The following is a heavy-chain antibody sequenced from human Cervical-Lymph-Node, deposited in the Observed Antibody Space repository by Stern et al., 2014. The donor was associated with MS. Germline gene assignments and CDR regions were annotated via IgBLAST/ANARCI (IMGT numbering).Heavy chain of an antibody. CDR1: GYTFTNYW. CDR2: IYPGDSDT. J-gene: IGHJ5*02. V-gene: IGHV5-51*03. D-gene: IGHD4-17*01. Sequence: DEQLVQSGAEVKKPGESLKISCEVSGYTFTNYWIGWVRQMPGRCLEWMGIIYPGDSDTRYSPSFEGQVTISADKSINTAYLQWSSLKTTDTATYYCARRDDYGDYNWFDPWGQGTLVTVSS. CDR3: ARRDDYGDYNWFDP.